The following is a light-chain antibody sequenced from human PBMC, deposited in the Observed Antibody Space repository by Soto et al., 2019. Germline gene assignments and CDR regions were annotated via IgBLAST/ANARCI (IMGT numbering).Light chain of an antibody. J-gene: IGLJ1*01. CDR1: SSDVGSHNY. CDR3: CSFAGGLFV. V-gene: IGLV2-11*01. CDR2: DVT. Sequence: QSVLTQPLSVSGSPGQSVTISCTGTSSDVGSHNYVSWYQQHPGKAPKLMINDVTKRPSGVPDRFSGSKSGNTASLTISGLQAEDEADYYCCSFAGGLFVFGTGTKVTVL.